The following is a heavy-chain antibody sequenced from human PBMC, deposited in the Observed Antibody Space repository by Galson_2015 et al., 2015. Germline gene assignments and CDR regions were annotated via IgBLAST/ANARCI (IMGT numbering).Heavy chain of an antibody. CDR2: ISYDGNNK. V-gene: IGHV3-30-3*01. CDR1: GFTFSNFA. Sequence: SLRLSCAASGFTFSNFAMHWVRQAPGKGLEWVAVISYDGNNKYHADSVKGRFTISRDTSKNTLYLQMDSLTAEDTAVYYCARVSGGGWLRDAFDIRGQGTLVTVSS. J-gene: IGHJ3*02. CDR3: ARVSGGGWLRDAFDI. D-gene: IGHD6-19*01.